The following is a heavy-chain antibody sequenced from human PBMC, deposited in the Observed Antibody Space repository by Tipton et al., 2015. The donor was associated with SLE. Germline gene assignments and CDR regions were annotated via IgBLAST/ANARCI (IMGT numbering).Heavy chain of an antibody. CDR1: GFTLSNYA. V-gene: IGHV3-23*03. J-gene: IGHJ6*02. Sequence: SLRLSCAASGFTLSNYAMNWVRQAPGKGLEWVSVVYAGGSTSYADPVKGRFIISRDEAKESLYLQMNSLRAADSAKYYCIRECVNGGADVWGQGTTVTVSS. CDR3: IRECVNGGADV. CDR2: VYAGGST. D-gene: IGHD2-8*01.